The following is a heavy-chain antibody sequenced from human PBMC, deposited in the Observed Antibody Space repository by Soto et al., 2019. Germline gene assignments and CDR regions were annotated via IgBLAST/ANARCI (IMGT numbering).Heavy chain of an antibody. V-gene: IGHV4-59*01. CDR1: GGSISNYY. Sequence: ASETLSLTCNVSGGSISNYYWTWVRQSPEKGLEWIGYMYYNGNINYNPSLKSRVTISIDTSKNQFSLTLKSVTAADTAVCYCASGGNWFDPWGQGVLVTVSS. D-gene: IGHD3-16*01. CDR3: ASGGNWFDP. CDR2: MYYNGNI. J-gene: IGHJ5*02.